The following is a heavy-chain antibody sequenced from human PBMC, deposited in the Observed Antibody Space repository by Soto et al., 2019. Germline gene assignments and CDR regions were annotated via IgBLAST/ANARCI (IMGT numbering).Heavy chain of an antibody. V-gene: IGHV1-69*13. J-gene: IGHJ5*02. CDR3: ASYYDSSGYDWFDP. Sequence: QVQLVQSGAEVKKPGASVKVSCKASGYTFTSYGISWVRQAPGQGLEWMGGIIPIFGTANYAQKFQGRVTITADESTSTAYMELSSLRSEDTAVYYCASYYDSSGYDWFDPWGQGTLVTVSS. CDR1: GYTFTSYG. CDR2: IIPIFGTA. D-gene: IGHD3-22*01.